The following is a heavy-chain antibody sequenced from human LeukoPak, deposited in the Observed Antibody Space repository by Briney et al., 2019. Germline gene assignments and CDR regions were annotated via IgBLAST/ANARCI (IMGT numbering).Heavy chain of an antibody. D-gene: IGHD2-15*01. CDR1: GFTFSSYA. Sequence: GRSLRLSCAASGFTFSSYAMSWVRQAPGKGLEWVSAISGSGGSTYYADSVKGRFTISRDNSKNTLYLQMNSLRAEDTAVYYCAKDPGGYFAFYDYWGQGTLVTVSS. CDR2: ISGSGGST. J-gene: IGHJ4*02. V-gene: IGHV3-23*01. CDR3: AKDPGGYFAFYDY.